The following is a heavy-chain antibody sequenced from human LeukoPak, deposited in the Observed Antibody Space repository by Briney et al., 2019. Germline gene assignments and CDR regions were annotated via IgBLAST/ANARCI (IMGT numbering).Heavy chain of an antibody. Sequence: ASVKVSCKASGYTFTCYYMHWVRQAPGQRLEWMGWINAGNGNTKYSQKFQGRVTITRDTSASTAYMELSSLRSEDTAVYYCARGDDYDYVWGSYRYNWFDPWGQGTLVTVSS. V-gene: IGHV1-3*01. CDR3: ARGDDYDYVWGSYRYNWFDP. CDR1: GYTFTCYY. J-gene: IGHJ5*02. CDR2: INAGNGNT. D-gene: IGHD3-16*02.